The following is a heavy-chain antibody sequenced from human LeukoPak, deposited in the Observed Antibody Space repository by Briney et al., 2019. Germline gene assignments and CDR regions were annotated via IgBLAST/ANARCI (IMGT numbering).Heavy chain of an antibody. J-gene: IGHJ2*01. V-gene: IGHV1-69*13. CDR2: IIPIFGTA. CDR1: GGTFSSYA. Sequence: GASVTVSCKASGGTFSSYAISWVRQAPGQGREWMGGIIPIFGTANYEQKFQGRVTITADESTRTAYMELSSLRSEDTAVYYCARDNYGGNSDWYFDLWGRGPLVTVSS. CDR3: ARDNYGGNSDWYFDL. D-gene: IGHD4-23*01.